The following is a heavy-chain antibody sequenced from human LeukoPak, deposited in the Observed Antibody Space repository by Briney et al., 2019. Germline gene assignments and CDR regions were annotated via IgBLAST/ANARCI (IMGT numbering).Heavy chain of an antibody. J-gene: IGHJ5*02. Sequence: ASVKVSCKASGYSFTGYYMHWVRQAPGQGLEWMGWISPNNGYTNYAQKFQDWVTMTRDTSINTAYMELSRLTSDDTAVYYCARGSLTGTASWFDPWGQGTLVTVSS. D-gene: IGHD3-9*01. CDR3: ARGSLTGTASWFDP. CDR2: ISPNNGYT. V-gene: IGHV1-2*04. CDR1: GYSFTGYY.